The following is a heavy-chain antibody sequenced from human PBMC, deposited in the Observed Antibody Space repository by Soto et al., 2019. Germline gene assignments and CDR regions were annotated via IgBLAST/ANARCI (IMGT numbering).Heavy chain of an antibody. V-gene: IGHV1-46*01. CDR1: GYTFTSYD. Sequence: ASVKVSCKASGYTFTSYDINWVRQAPGQGLEWMGIINPSGGSTSYAQKFQGRVTMTRDTSTSTVYMELSSLRSEDTAVYYCARDQSITGAPYDAFDIWGQGTMVTVSS. D-gene: IGHD1-20*01. J-gene: IGHJ3*02. CDR2: INPSGGST. CDR3: ARDQSITGAPYDAFDI.